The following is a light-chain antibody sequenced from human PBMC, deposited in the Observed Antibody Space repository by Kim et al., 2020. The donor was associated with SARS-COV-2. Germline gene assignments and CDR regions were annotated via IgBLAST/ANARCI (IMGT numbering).Light chain of an antibody. V-gene: IGKV1-39*01. Sequence: DIQMTQSPSSLSASVGDRVTITCRASQSISSYLNWYQHKPGKAPRLLIYAASSLQSGVPSRFSGSGSGTDFTLTISSQQPEDFATYYCQQSYSTPLTFGGGTKVDIK. CDR1: QSISSY. CDR2: AAS. CDR3: QQSYSTPLT. J-gene: IGKJ4*01.